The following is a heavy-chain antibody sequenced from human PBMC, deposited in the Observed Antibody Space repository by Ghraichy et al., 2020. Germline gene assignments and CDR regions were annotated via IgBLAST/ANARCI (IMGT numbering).Heavy chain of an antibody. J-gene: IGHJ4*02. CDR2: IYTSGST. CDR1: GGSISSGSYY. V-gene: IGHV4-61*02. D-gene: IGHD3-22*01. CDR3: AREAFNSSGYFYYFDY. Sequence: SETLSLTCTVSGGSISSGSYYWSWIRQPAGKGLEWIGRIYTSGSTNYNPSLKSRVTISVDTSKNQFSLKLSSVTAADTAVYYCAREAFNSSGYFYYFDYWGQGTLVTVSS.